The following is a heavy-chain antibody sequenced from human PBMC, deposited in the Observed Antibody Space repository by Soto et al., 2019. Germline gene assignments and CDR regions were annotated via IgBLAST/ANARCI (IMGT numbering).Heavy chain of an antibody. CDR3: TTGEELPYYFDY. Sequence: GGSLRLSCAASGFTFSNAWMSWVREAPGKGLEWVGRIKSKTDGGTTDYAAPVKGRFTISRDDSKNTLYLQMNSLKTEDTAVYYCTTGEELPYYFDYWGQGTLVTVSS. D-gene: IGHD3-10*01. CDR2: IKSKTDGGTT. CDR1: GFTFSNAW. V-gene: IGHV3-15*07. J-gene: IGHJ4*02.